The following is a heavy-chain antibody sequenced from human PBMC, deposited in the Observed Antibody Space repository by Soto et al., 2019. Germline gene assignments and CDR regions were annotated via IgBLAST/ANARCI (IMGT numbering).Heavy chain of an antibody. D-gene: IGHD1-26*01. Sequence: SETLSLTCTVSGDSITTYYWSWIRQPPGKGLEWIGCFYYSGGTNYNPSLKTRVTISIDTSKNQFSLKLSSVTAADTAVYYCARDPELRGYFDYWGQGTLVTVSS. V-gene: IGHV4-59*01. J-gene: IGHJ4*02. CDR3: ARDPELRGYFDY. CDR1: GDSITTYY. CDR2: FYYSGGT.